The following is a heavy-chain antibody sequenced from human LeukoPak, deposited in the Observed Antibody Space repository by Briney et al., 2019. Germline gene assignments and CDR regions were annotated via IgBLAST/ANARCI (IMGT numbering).Heavy chain of an antibody. CDR2: ISCNSGSI. J-gene: IGHJ3*02. V-gene: IGHV3-9*01. CDR3: AKANPFMSGSYYVGDAFDI. D-gene: IGHD1-26*01. CDR1: GFTFYDFA. Sequence: PGGSLRLSSAASGFTFYDFAMHWVRQAPGKGLEWVSGISCNSGSIGYADSVKGRFTISRDNAKNSLYLQMNSLRAEDTALYYCAKANPFMSGSYYVGDAFDIWGQGTMVTVSS.